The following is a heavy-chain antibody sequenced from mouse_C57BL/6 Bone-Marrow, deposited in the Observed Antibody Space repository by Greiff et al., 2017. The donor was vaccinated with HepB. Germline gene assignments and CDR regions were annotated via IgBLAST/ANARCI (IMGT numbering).Heavy chain of an antibody. CDR1: GFNIKNTY. CDR2: IDPANGNT. J-gene: IGHJ4*01. CDR3: ARFYGSSGYYYAMDY. Sequence: VHVKQSVAELVRPGASVKLSCTASGFNIKNTYMHWVKQRPEQGLEWIGRIDPANGNTKYAPKFQGKATITADTSSNTAYLQLSSLTSEDTAIYYCARFYGSSGYYYAMDYWGQGTSVTVSS. V-gene: IGHV14-3*01. D-gene: IGHD1-1*01.